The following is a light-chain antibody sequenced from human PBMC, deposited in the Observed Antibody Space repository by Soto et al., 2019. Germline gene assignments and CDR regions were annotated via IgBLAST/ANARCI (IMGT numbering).Light chain of an antibody. Sequence: DIRMTQSPSTLSASVGDRVTITCRASQSISNWLAWYQQKPGKAPKLLIYDASSLESGVPSRFSGSAFGTEFTLTISSLQPDDFATYSCQHYETYPITFGQGTRLE. CDR2: DAS. J-gene: IGKJ5*01. CDR1: QSISNW. CDR3: QHYETYPIT. V-gene: IGKV1-5*01.